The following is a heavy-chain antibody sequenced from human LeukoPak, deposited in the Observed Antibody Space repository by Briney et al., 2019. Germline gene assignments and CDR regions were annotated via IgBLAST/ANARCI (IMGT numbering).Heavy chain of an antibody. CDR3: ARGGAYYWNPRY. V-gene: IGHV3-53*01. J-gene: IGHJ4*02. CDR2: LYTDDTT. Sequence: PSETLSLTCTVSGDSISRYYCNWIRQPPGKGLEWVSLLYTDDTTIYADSVEGRFTISRDDSRNTIYLQMNSLRAEDTAVYYCARGGAYYWNPRYWGQGTLVTVSS. CDR1: GDSISRYY. D-gene: IGHD1-20*01.